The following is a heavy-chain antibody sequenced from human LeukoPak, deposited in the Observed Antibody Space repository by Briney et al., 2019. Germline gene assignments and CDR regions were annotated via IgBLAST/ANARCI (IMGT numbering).Heavy chain of an antibody. CDR2: SKGNSTDT. V-gene: IGHV3-21*01. Sequence: GASPQISCASAGFTFSSYSMSWGRQAPGKGVEWVSCSKGNSTDTKYTDSMQGRFTISRDNAKNSLYLQMPSLRTEDTAVSYCGKTSKVTCWGGHYGMDVWGQGTTVTVSA. D-gene: IGHD4-17*01. CDR1: GFTFSSYS. J-gene: IGHJ6*01. CDR3: GKTSKVTCWGGHYGMDV.